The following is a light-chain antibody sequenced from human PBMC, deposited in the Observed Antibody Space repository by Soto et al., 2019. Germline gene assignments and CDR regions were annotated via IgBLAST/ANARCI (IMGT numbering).Light chain of an antibody. CDR3: QQYAISWT. CDR2: GAS. CDR1: QSVSSNY. Sequence: EIVLTQSPGTLSLSPGERATLSCRASQSVSSNYLAWYQQRPGQAPRLLMYGASSRATGIPDRFSGSGSGKDFTLTISRLGPEDFAVYYCQQYAISWTFGQGTKVDIK. V-gene: IGKV3-20*01. J-gene: IGKJ1*01.